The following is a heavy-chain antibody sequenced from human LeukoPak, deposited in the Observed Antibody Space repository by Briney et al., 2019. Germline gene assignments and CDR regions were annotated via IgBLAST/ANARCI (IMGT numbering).Heavy chain of an antibody. Sequence: GGSLRLSCAASGFTFSSYAMTWVRQAPGKGLEWVSTISGGGGSTYYADSVKGRFTISRDNAKNSLYLQMNSLRAEDTAVYYCARDRPGVPLGYWGQGTLVTVSS. J-gene: IGHJ4*02. CDR3: ARDRPGVPLGY. V-gene: IGHV3-23*01. CDR1: GFTFSSYA. D-gene: IGHD3-16*01. CDR2: ISGGGGST.